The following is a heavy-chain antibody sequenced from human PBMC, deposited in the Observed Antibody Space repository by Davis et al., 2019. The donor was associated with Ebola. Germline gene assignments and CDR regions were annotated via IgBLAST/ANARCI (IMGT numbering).Heavy chain of an antibody. V-gene: IGHV3-23*01. J-gene: IGHJ4*02. CDR3: ARGEGEWELPFDY. CDR1: GFTFSSYA. Sequence: GESLKISCAASGFTFSSYAMSWVRQAPGKGLEWVSAISGSGGSTYYADSVKGRFTISRDNSKKTLYLQMNSLRAEDTAVYYCARGEGEWELPFDYWGQGTLVTVSS. D-gene: IGHD1-26*01. CDR2: ISGSGGST.